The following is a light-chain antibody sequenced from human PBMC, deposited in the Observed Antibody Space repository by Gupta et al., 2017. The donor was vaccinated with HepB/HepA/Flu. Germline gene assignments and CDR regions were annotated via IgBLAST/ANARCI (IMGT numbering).Light chain of an antibody. CDR2: WAS. CDR3: QQYYNTPLT. V-gene: IGKV4-1*01. CDR1: QSVLYSSHNKH. J-gene: IGKJ4*01. Sequence: DIVMTQSPDSLAVSLGERATINCKSSQSVLYSSHNKHLAWYQQKAGQPPKLLIYWASTRESGVPDRFSGRGSGTEFTLTISSLQAEDVAVYYCQQYYNTPLTFGGGTKVEIK.